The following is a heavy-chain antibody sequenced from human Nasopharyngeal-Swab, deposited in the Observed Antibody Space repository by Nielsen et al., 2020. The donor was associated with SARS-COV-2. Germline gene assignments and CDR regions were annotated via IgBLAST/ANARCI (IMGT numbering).Heavy chain of an antibody. CDR1: GYSFTSYW. CDR3: ARRRRRDGYNYFVDY. J-gene: IGHJ4*02. D-gene: IGHD5-24*01. CDR2: IYPGDSDT. Sequence: GESLKISCKGSGYSFTSYWIGWVRQLPGKGLEWMGIIYPGDSDTRYSPSFQGQVTISADKSISTAYLQWSSLKASDTAMYYCARRRRRDGYNYFVDYWGQGTLVTVSS. V-gene: IGHV5-51*01.